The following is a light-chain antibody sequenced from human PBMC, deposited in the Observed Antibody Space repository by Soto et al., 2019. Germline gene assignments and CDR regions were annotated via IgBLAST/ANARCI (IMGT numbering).Light chain of an antibody. CDR3: SSYTSSNTYV. V-gene: IGLV2-14*01. CDR2: EVS. J-gene: IGLJ1*01. Sequence: QSVLTQPASVSGSPGQSITISCTGTSSDVGGYNYVSWYQQHPGKAPKVMIYEVSDRPSGVSNRFSGSKSGNTASLTISGLQAEDEADYYCSSYTSSNTYVFGTGTKLTV. CDR1: SSDVGGYNY.